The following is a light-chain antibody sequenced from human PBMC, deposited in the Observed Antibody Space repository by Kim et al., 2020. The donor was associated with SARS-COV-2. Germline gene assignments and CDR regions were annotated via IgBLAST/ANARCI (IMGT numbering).Light chain of an antibody. J-gene: IGLJ3*02. Sequence: SGSPGLTASITCFGDKLGDNYVSWYQQRPGQSPVVVIYQDTNRPSGIPERFSGSNSGNTATLTISGAQAMDEADYYCQAWDSSTAVFGGGTQLTVL. CDR1: KLGDNY. CDR2: QDT. CDR3: QAWDSSTAV. V-gene: IGLV3-1*01.